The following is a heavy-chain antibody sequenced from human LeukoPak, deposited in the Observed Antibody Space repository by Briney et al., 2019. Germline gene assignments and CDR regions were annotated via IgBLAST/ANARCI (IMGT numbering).Heavy chain of an antibody. CDR1: GFSFSSYG. V-gene: IGHV3-30*02. CDR3: ARILDSAWGELGY. D-gene: IGHD6-19*01. CDR2: IRSDGSNK. Sequence: PGGSLRLSRAGSGFSFSSYGMHWVRQAPGKGLEWMASIRSDGSNKYYADSVKGRFTISRDNSKNTLYLQMNSLRAEDTAVYYCARILDSAWGELGYWGQGTLVTVSS. J-gene: IGHJ4*02.